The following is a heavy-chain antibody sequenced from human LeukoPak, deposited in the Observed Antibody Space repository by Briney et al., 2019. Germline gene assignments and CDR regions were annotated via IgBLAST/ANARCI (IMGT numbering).Heavy chain of an antibody. CDR1: GYTFTGYY. CDR3: VRTGAGDKDAFDI. V-gene: IGHV1-2*06. J-gene: IGHJ3*02. D-gene: IGHD6-19*01. Sequence: ASVKVSCKASGYTFTGYYMHWLRQAPAQGLEWMGRINPNSGGTNSAQTFPGRVTITSDTSISTAYMELSRLRSDDTAVYYGVRTGAGDKDAFDIGGQGTMVTVSS. CDR2: INPNSGGT.